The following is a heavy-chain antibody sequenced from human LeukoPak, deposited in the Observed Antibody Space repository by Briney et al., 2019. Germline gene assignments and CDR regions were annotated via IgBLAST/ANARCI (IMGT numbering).Heavy chain of an antibody. V-gene: IGHV3-66*02. J-gene: IGHJ3*02. CDR1: GFSVRTTF. Sequence: GGSLRLSCAVSGFSVRTTFMSWVRQTPGKGLQWVSVLYTGGGTDYADSVKGRFTISRDNSKNTLYLQMNSLRAEDTAVYYCVAEWERLGAFDIWGQGTMVTVSS. CDR3: VAEWERLGAFDI. CDR2: LYTGGGT. D-gene: IGHD1-26*01.